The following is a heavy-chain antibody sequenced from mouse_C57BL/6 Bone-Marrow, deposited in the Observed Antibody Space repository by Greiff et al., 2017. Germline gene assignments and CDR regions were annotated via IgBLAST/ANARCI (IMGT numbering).Heavy chain of an antibody. D-gene: IGHD1-1*01. V-gene: IGHV1-50*01. CDR1: GYTFTSYW. Sequence: VQLQQPGAELVKPGASVKLSCKASGYTFTSYWMQWVKQRPGQGLEWIGEIDPSDSYTNYNQKFKGKATLTVDTSSSTAYMQLSSLTSEDSAVYYCARGITTVVGDYAKDYWGQGTSVTVSS. CDR3: ARGITTVVGDYAKDY. CDR2: IDPSDSYT. J-gene: IGHJ4*01.